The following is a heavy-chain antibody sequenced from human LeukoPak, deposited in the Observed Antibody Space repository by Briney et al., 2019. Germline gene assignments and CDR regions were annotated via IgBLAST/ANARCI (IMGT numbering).Heavy chain of an antibody. CDR1: GFTFSTYS. CDR3: ARSTPVDTARGYYGMDV. J-gene: IGHJ6*02. CDR2: IYSGGST. Sequence: GGSLRLSCAASGFTFSTYSMNWVRQAPGKGLEWVSTIYSGGSTYYADSVKGRFTISRHNSKNTLDLQMNSLRAEDTAMYYYARSTPVDTARGYYGMDVWGQGTTVTVSS. V-gene: IGHV3-53*04. D-gene: IGHD5-18*01.